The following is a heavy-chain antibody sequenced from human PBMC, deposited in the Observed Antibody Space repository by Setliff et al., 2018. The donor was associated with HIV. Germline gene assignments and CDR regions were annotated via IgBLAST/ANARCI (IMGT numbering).Heavy chain of an antibody. V-gene: IGHV1-69*13. CDR2: IIPIFGTP. CDR3: ARDSRDIVVVIAPEPEPYYYYGMDV. Sequence: GASVKVSCKSSGGTFSTYAISWVRQAPGQGLEWMGGIIPIFGTPKYAQKFKGRVTITADESTCTVYMELSSLRSEDTAVYFCARDSRDIVVVIAPEPEPYYYYGMDVWGEGTTVTFSS. J-gene: IGHJ6*04. D-gene: IGHD2-15*01. CDR1: GGTFSTYA.